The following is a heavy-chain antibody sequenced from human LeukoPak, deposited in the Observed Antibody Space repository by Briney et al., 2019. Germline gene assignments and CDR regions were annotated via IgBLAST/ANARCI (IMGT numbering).Heavy chain of an antibody. D-gene: IGHD2-2*01. J-gene: IGHJ6*03. CDR2: IYYSGST. CDR3: ARYRYCSSTSCYPYYYYYMDV. Sequence: SSETLSLTCTVSGGSISSYYWSWIRQPPGKGLEWIGYIYYSGSTNYNPSLKSRVTISVDTSKNQFSLKLSPVTAADTAVYYCARYRYCSSTSCYPYYYYYMDVWGKGTTVTVSS. CDR1: GGSISSYY. V-gene: IGHV4-59*01.